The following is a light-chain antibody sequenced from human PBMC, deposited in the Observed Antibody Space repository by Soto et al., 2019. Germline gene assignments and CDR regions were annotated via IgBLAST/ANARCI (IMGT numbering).Light chain of an antibody. CDR2: WAS. J-gene: IGKJ5*01. CDR1: QYINTR. V-gene: IGKV3-15*01. Sequence: EIVLTQSPATLSSFPGDRVTLSCRASQYINTRLAWYQHRPGQAPRLLIYWASTRESGVPDRFSGRGSETDFTLTITSLQAEDVAVYHCQQYHSPPFHFAQGTRLEI. CDR3: QQYHSPPFH.